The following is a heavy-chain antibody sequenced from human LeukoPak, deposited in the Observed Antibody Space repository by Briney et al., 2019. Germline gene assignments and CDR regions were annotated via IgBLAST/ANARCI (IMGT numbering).Heavy chain of an antibody. CDR1: GFTFGTYW. V-gene: IGHV3-7*03. D-gene: IGHD2-2*01. J-gene: IGHJ4*02. Sequence: GGSLRLSCAASGFTFGTYWMIWVRQPPGGGLEWVANINQGGSDSRYVDSVKGRFSISRDNSKNTLYLQMNSLRAEDTAIYYCAKDGDWRPAADWGQGTLVTVSS. CDR3: AKDGDWRPAAD. CDR2: INQGGSDS.